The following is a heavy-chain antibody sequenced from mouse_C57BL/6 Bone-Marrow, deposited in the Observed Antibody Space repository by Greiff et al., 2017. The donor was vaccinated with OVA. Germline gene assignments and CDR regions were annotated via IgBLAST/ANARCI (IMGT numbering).Heavy chain of an antibody. Sequence: QVQLQQPGAELVRPGTSVKLSCKASGHTFTSYWMHWVKQRPGQGLEWIGVIDPSDSYTNYNQKFKGKATLTVDTSSSTAYMQLSSLTSEVSAVYYCACSYFDYWGQGTTLTVSS. CDR2: IDPSDSYT. V-gene: IGHV1-59*01. CDR1: GHTFTSYW. CDR3: ACSYFDY. J-gene: IGHJ2*01.